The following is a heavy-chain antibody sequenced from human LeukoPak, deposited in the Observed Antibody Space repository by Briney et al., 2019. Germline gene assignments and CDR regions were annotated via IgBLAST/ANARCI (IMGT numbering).Heavy chain of an antibody. CDR3: ARVARFDYSTGWYDY. J-gene: IGHJ4*02. V-gene: IGHV4-39*07. D-gene: IGHD6-19*01. Sequence: PSKTLSLTCTVSGGSINSLSYYWGWIRQPPGKGLEWIGNIYYSGTAYYNPSLKSRVSMSVDTSNNQFSLELISLSAADTAVYYCARVARFDYSTGWYDYWGQGTVVTVSS. CDR2: IYYSGTA. CDR1: GGSINSLSYY.